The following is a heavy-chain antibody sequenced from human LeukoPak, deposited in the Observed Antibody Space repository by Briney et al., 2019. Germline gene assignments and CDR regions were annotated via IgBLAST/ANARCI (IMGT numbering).Heavy chain of an antibody. D-gene: IGHD3-3*01. CDR2: IYYSGST. J-gene: IGHJ4*02. CDR1: GGSISSSSYY. V-gene: IGHV4-39*01. CDR3: ASSLPCDFWSGYTN. Sequence: KPSETLSLTCTVSGGSISSSSYYWGWIRQPPGKGLEWIGSIYYSGSTYYNPSLKSRVTISVDTSKNQFSLKLSSVTAADTAVYYCASSLPCDFWSGYTNWGQGTLVTVSS.